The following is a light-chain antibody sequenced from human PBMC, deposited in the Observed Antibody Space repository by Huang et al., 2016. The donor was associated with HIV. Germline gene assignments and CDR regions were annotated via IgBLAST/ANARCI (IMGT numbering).Light chain of an antibody. CDR2: DAS. CDR3: QQHVDFPVT. Sequence: DIQMTQSPSSLSASLKDRVTITCRASHDISNYLNWYQQRPGKAPKLLIYDASNLDTGVPSRFTGSGSGTDFTLTISGLQPEDIGTYYCQQHVDFPVTFGQGTRLEMK. V-gene: IGKV1-33*01. J-gene: IGKJ5*01. CDR1: HDISNY.